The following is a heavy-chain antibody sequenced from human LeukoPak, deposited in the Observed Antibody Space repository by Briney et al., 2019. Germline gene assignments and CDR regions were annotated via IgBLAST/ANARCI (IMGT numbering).Heavy chain of an antibody. J-gene: IGHJ6*02. D-gene: IGHD3-16*01. CDR2: IYYSGSSGST. CDR1: SGSISSYY. V-gene: IGHV4-59*01. CDR3: ARARVFYYYGMDV. Sequence: SETLSLTCTVSSGSISSYYWSWIRQPPGKGLEWIGYIYYSGSSGSTNYNPSLKSRVTISVDTSKNQFSLKLSSVTAADTAVYYCARARVFYYYGMDVWGQGTTVTVSS.